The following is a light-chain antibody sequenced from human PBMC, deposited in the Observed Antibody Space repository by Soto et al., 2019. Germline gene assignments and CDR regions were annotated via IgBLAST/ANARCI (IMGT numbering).Light chain of an antibody. CDR3: SSYASDSSLV. CDR1: NSDVGVYKD. J-gene: IGLJ3*02. CDR2: EVS. Sequence: QSALTQPASVSGSPGQSITISCTGSNSDVGVYKDVSWYQQYPGKAPRLMIYEVSNRPSGVSNRCSGSKSGNTASLTISGLQAEDEADYYCSSYASDSSLVFGGGTKLTVL. V-gene: IGLV2-14*01.